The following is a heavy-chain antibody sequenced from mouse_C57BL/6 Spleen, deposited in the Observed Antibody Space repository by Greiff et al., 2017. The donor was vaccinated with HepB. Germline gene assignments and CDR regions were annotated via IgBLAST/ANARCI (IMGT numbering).Heavy chain of an antibody. V-gene: IGHV1-85*01. CDR1: GYTFTSYD. CDR3: ATPFDY. J-gene: IGHJ2*01. Sequence: GAGLVKPGVSVKLSCKASGYTFTSYDINWVKQRPGQGLEWIGWIYPRDGSTKYNEKFKGKATLTVDTSSSTAYMELHSLTSEDSAVYFCATPFDYWGQGTTLTVSS. CDR2: IYPRDGST.